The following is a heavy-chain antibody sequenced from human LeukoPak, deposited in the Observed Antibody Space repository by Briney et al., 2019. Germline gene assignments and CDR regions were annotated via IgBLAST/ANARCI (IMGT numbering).Heavy chain of an antibody. CDR3: ARATRTAYCGGDCYSEH. J-gene: IGHJ1*01. CDR1: GFTVSSNY. CDR2: INSGGST. V-gene: IGHV3-53*01. Sequence: GGSLRLSCAASGFTVSSNYMSWVRQAPGKGLEWVSVINSGGSTYYADSVKGRFTISRDNSKNTLYLQMNSLRAEDTAVYYCARATRTAYCGGDCYSEHWGQGTLVTVSS. D-gene: IGHD2-21*02.